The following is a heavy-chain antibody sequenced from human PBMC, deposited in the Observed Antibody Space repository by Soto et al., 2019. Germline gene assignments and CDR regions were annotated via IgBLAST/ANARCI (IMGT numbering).Heavy chain of an antibody. CDR2: IGDSGDSI. Sequence: PGGSLRLSCAASGFTFSKFAMGWVRQAPGKGLEWVSAIGDSGDSIHYADSVKGRFTIFRDNSKNTLYLQMNSLRAEDTAVYYCAKDRGGRTFLEWLLVDFDYWGQGTMVTVSS. D-gene: IGHD3-3*02. CDR1: GFTFSKFA. V-gene: IGHV3-23*01. CDR3: AKDRGGRTFLEWLLVDFDY. J-gene: IGHJ4*02.